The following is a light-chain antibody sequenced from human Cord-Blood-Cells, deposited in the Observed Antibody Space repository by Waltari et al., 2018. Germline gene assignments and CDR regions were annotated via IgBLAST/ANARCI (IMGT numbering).Light chain of an antibody. CDR1: QSISSY. CDR3: QQSYSTPIT. Sequence: DIQMTQSPSSLSASVGDRVTITCRASQSISSYLNWYQPKPGKAPKLLIYAASSWQSGVPSRFSGSGSGTDFTLTISSLQPEDFATYYCQQSYSTPITFGQGTRLEIK. J-gene: IGKJ5*01. V-gene: IGKV1-39*01. CDR2: AAS.